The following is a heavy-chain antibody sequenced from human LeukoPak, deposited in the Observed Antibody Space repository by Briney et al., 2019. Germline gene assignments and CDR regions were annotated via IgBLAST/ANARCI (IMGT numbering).Heavy chain of an antibody. J-gene: IGHJ6*03. CDR1: GFTFSSYW. V-gene: IGHV3-7*01. D-gene: IGHD3-10*01. Sequence: QPGGSLRLSCAASGFTFSSYWMSWVRQAPGKGLEWVANIKQDGSEKYYVDSVKGRFTISRDNAKNSLYLQMNSLRAEDTAVYYCAREGVSLYGSGSYPYYYYYYMDVWGKGTTVTVSS. CDR3: AREGVSLYGSGSYPYYYYYYMDV. CDR2: IKQDGSEK.